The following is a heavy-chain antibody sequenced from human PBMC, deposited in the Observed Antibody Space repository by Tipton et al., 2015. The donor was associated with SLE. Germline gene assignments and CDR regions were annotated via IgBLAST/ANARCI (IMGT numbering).Heavy chain of an antibody. J-gene: IGHJ4*02. D-gene: IGHD3-3*01. Sequence: TLSLTCTVSGGSISSGSYYWSWIRQPAGKGLEWIGHIYTSGSTNYSPSLKSRVTISVDTSKNQFSLKLSSVTAADTAVYYCAREPHDFWSGYLGFDYWGQGTLVTVSS. V-gene: IGHV4-61*09. CDR1: GGSISSGSYY. CDR3: AREPHDFWSGYLGFDY. CDR2: IYTSGST.